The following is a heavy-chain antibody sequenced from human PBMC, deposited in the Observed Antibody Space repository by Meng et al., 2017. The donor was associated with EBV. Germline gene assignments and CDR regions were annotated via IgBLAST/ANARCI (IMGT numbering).Heavy chain of an antibody. D-gene: IGHD6-19*01. CDR2: MNPNNGNT. V-gene: IGHV1-8*01. J-gene: IGHJ5*02. CDR1: GYTFTNYD. CDR3: ARGETVAGTWWFDP. Sequence: QAQLVQSGAEVQKPGASVKVPGKASGYTFTNYDINWVRQATGQGLEWMGWMNPNNGNTGYAQKFQGRVTMTRNPSINTAYMELTSLTSEDTAVYYCARGETVAGTWWFDPWGQGTLVTVSS.